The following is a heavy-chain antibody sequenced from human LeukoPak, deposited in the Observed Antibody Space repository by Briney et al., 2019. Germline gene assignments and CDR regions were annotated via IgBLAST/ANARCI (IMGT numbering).Heavy chain of an antibody. CDR3: AKATGYLL. Sequence: PGGSLRLSCAASGFTFSSYSMNWVRQAPGKGLEWVSSISSSSSYIYYADSVKGRFTIARDDPENTLFLQMNSLRAEDTAVYYCAKATGYLLWGQGTLVTVSS. D-gene: IGHD1-14*01. CDR1: GFTFSSYS. CDR2: ISSSSSYI. J-gene: IGHJ4*02. V-gene: IGHV3-21*04.